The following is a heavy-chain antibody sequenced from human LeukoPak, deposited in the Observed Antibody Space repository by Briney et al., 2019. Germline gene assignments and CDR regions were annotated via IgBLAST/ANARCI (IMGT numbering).Heavy chain of an antibody. D-gene: IGHD3-9*01. CDR2: IYHSGST. Sequence: PSETLSLTCAVSGYSISSGYYWGWIRQPPGKGLEWIGSIYHSGSTYYNPSLKSRVTISVDTSKNQFSLKLSSVTAADTAVYFCARFTGYLYFDYWGQGTLVTVSS. CDR1: GYSISSGYY. CDR3: ARFTGYLYFDY. J-gene: IGHJ4*02. V-gene: IGHV4-38-2*01.